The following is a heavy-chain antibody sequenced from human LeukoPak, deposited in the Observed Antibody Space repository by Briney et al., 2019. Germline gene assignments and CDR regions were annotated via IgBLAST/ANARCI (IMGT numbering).Heavy chain of an antibody. CDR3: ARPYYYDSRIDP. CDR1: GGSISSYY. D-gene: IGHD3-22*01. CDR2: IYYSGST. Sequence: SETLSLTCTVSGGSISSYYWSWIRQPPGKGLERIGYIYYSGSTNYNPSLKSRVTISVDTSKNQFSLKLSSVTAADTAVYYCARPYYYDSRIDPWGQGTLVTVSS. V-gene: IGHV4-59*08. J-gene: IGHJ5*02.